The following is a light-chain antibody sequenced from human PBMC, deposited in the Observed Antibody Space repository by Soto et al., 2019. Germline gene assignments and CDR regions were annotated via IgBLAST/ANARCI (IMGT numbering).Light chain of an antibody. V-gene: IGKV1-39*01. CDR1: QSLSSY. CDR2: SAS. CDR3: HQSYSPRWT. J-gene: IGKJ1*01. Sequence: DIQMTQSPSSLSASVGDRATITCRASQSLSSYLNWYQQKPEQAPKLLISSASSLQSGVPSRGSGCGSGTAFTLTIGSLQPEDFATYYCHQSYSPRWTFGQGTKVDIK.